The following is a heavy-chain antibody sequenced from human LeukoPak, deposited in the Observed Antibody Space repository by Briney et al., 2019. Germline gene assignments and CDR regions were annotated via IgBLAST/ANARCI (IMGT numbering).Heavy chain of an antibody. CDR1: GYTFTGYY. D-gene: IGHD3-10*01. Sequence: SVKVSCKASGYTFTGYYMRWVRQAPGQGLEWMGWINPNSGGTNYAQKFQGRVTMTRDTSISTAYMELSRLRSDDTAVYYCARCVGGRDCEGVNWFDPWGQGTLVTVSS. V-gene: IGHV1-2*02. CDR2: INPNSGGT. J-gene: IGHJ5*02. CDR3: ARCVGGRDCEGVNWFDP.